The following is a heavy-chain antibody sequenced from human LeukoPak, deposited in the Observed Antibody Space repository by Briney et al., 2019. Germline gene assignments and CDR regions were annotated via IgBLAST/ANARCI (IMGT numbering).Heavy chain of an antibody. D-gene: IGHD3-3*01. CDR3: ARDGFDFWSGYPTTVDY. V-gene: IGHV3-48*01. Sequence: PGXGXXWXSXISSSSNTIYYADSVKGRFTISRDNANNSLYLQMNSLRAEDTAVYYCARDGFDFWSGYPTTVDYWGQGTLVTVSS. J-gene: IGHJ4*02. CDR2: ISSSSNTI.